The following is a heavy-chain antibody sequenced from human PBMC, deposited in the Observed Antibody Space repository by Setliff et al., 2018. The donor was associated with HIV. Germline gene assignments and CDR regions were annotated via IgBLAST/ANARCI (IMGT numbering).Heavy chain of an antibody. J-gene: IGHJ4*02. V-gene: IGHV1-18*01. Sequence: GASVKVSCKASGYTFTSYGISWVRQAPGQGLEWMGWISAYNDNTKDAQKFQGRVTVTMDTSTSTAYMELRSLKSDDTAVYYCARGKTWLRFLDYWGQGTLVTVSS. D-gene: IGHD5-12*01. CDR1: GYTFTSYG. CDR3: ARGKTWLRFLDY. CDR2: ISAYNDNT.